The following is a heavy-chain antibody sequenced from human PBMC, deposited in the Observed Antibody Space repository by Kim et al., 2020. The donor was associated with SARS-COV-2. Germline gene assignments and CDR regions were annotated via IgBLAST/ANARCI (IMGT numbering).Heavy chain of an antibody. CDR1: GFTFTSSA. Sequence: SVKVSCKASGFTFTSSAVKWVRQARGQRLEWLGWIVVGSGNTNYAQKFQERVIITRDMSTSTAYMELSSLRSEDTAVYYCAAGDCSGGSYYDSYKYFDLRGRGTLGTVSS. CDR2: IVVGSGNT. V-gene: IGHV1-58*01. CDR3: AAGDCSGGSYYDSYKYFDL. D-gene: IGHD2-15*01. J-gene: IGHJ2*01.